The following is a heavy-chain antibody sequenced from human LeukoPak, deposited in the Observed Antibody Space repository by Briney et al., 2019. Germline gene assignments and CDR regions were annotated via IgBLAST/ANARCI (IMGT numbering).Heavy chain of an antibody. Sequence: PGGSLRLSCEASGFTFSHFGMHWVRQAPGKGLEFVAHLKESGIEKEYVDSVKGRFTNSRDNAENLLYLQMNSLRAEDTALYFCARWRGAQSEFDYWGQGTQVTVSS. CDR2: LKESGIEK. CDR3: ARWRGAQSEFDY. J-gene: IGHJ4*02. V-gene: IGHV3-7*01. CDR1: GFTFSHFG. D-gene: IGHD3-3*01.